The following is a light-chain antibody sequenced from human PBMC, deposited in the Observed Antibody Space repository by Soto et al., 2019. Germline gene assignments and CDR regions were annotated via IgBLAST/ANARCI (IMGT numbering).Light chain of an antibody. CDR2: GAS. CDR3: QQYFEWPPMT. CDR1: QTVATN. Sequence: EILFTQSPGTLSLSPGDRSTLSCRASQTVATNLAWYQQKPGQAPRLLISGASTRAAGISDRFRGSGSGTEFTLTISSLRAEDSAIYYCQQYFEWPPMTFGQGTKVDIK. J-gene: IGKJ1*01. V-gene: IGKV3-15*01.